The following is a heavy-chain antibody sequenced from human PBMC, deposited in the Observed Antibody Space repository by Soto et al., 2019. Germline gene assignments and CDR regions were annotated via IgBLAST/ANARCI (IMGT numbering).Heavy chain of an antibody. CDR1: GGSISTSDYY. J-gene: IGHJ2*01. CDR2: VYFSGDT. Sequence: QMQLQESGPGLVRPSQTLSLTCTVSGGSISTSDYYWSWIRQHPVSGLEWIGYVYFSGDTFYNPSLESRVVISVETSENRFSLKLTSVTAADTAVYYCAPDPRRTRAWHFDLWGRGTLVTVSS. V-gene: IGHV4-31*03. CDR3: APDPRRTRAWHFDL.